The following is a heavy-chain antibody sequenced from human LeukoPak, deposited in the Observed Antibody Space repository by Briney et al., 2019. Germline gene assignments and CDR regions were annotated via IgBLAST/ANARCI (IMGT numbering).Heavy chain of an antibody. Sequence: PSETLSLSCAVYGGSFSGDYWSWIRQPPAKGLQWIGEINHSGNTNNNPSLKSRVTMSVDTSKNQLSLNLTSVTAADTAVYYCARVHGHNLGTLDYWGQGILVTVSS. D-gene: IGHD5-24*01. V-gene: IGHV4-34*01. CDR3: ARVHGHNLGTLDY. CDR1: GGSFSGDY. J-gene: IGHJ4*02. CDR2: INHSGNT.